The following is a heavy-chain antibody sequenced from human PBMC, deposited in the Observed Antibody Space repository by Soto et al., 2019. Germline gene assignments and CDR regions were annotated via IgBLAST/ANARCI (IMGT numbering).Heavy chain of an antibody. D-gene: IGHD6-19*01. CDR3: TTDELIAVAGRLVDY. J-gene: IGHJ4*02. CDR1: GFTFSNAW. Sequence: GESLKISCAASGFTFSNAWMSWVRQAPGKGLEWVGRIKSKTDGGTTDYAAPVKGRFTISRDDSKNTLYLQMNSLKTEDTAVYYCTTDELIAVAGRLVDYWGQGTLVTVSS. V-gene: IGHV3-15*01. CDR2: IKSKTDGGTT.